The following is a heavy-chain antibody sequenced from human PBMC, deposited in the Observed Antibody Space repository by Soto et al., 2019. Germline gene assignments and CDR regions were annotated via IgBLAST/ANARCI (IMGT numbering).Heavy chain of an antibody. CDR2: IHADNGNT. V-gene: IGHV1-18*04. CDR1: GHTFNNFG. CDR3: ARGNSYGSYWYFDL. Sequence: QVQLVQSETEVKNPGASVRVSCKASGHTFNNFGITWVRQAPGQGLEWMGWIHADNGNTNYAQDLQGRVTMTADSSTSAAYMELWSLRSDDAAVYYCARGNSYGSYWYFDLWGRGTLVIVSS. J-gene: IGHJ2*01. D-gene: IGHD5-18*01.